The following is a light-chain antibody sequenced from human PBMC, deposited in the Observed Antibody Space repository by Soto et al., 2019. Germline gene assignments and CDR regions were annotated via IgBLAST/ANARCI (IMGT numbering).Light chain of an antibody. CDR1: QSISSY. CDR3: QQSYSTPQT. CDR2: AAS. V-gene: IGKV1-39*01. Sequence: DIQMTQSPSSLSASVGDRVIITCRASQSISSYLNWYQQKPGKAPKLLIYAASSLQSGVPSRFSGSGSGTDFTLTISSLQPEDFATYYCQQSYSTPQTFGQGTKVDI. J-gene: IGKJ1*01.